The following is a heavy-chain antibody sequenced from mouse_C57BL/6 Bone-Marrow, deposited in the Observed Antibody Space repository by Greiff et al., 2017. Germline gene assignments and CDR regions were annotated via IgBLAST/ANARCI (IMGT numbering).Heavy chain of an antibody. CDR3: AREGSLGYFDV. V-gene: IGHV1-50*01. Sequence: QVQLQQPGAELVKPGASVKLSCKASGYTFTSYWMQWVKQRPGQGLEWIGEIDPSDSYTNYNQKFKGKATLTVDTSSSTAYMQLSSLTSEDSAVYYCAREGSLGYFDVWGTGTTVTVSS. D-gene: IGHD4-1*01. CDR2: IDPSDSYT. CDR1: GYTFTSYW. J-gene: IGHJ1*03.